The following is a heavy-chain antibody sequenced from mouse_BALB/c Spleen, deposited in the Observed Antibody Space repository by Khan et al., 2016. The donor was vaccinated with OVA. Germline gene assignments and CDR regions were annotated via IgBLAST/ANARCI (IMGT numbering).Heavy chain of an antibody. CDR1: DFSLITYG. J-gene: IGHJ3*01. V-gene: IGHV2-4-1*01. Sequence: QVQLKQSGPDLVQPSQSLSITCTVSDFSLITYGVHWVRQSPGKGLEWLGVIWSDGSTDYNAAFISRLSITKDNSKSPVFFQMNSLQADDTAIYYCARNSYRYDFTYWGRGTLVTVSA. D-gene: IGHD2-12*01. CDR3: ARNSYRYDFTY. CDR2: IWSDGST.